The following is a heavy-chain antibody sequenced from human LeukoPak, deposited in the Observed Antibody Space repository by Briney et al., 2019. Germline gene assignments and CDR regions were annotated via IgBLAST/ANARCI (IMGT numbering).Heavy chain of an antibody. CDR3: AGELLWFGGNKADY. D-gene: IGHD3-10*01. V-gene: IGHV3-74*01. CDR2: INIGGSST. CDR1: GFTFSRNW. Sequence: GGSLRLSCTASGFTFSRNWMHWVRQIPGKGLEWVSRINIGGSSTRYADFVKGRFTISRDNAKSTLYLQMRGLRVEDTAVYYCAGELLWFGGNKADYWGLGTQVIVSS. J-gene: IGHJ4*02.